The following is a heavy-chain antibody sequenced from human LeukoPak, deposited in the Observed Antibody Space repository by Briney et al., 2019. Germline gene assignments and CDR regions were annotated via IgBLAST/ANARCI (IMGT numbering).Heavy chain of an antibody. CDR1: GFTFSSYS. Sequence: GGSLRLSCAASGFTFSSYSMNWVRQAPGKGLEWVSSISSSSRYIYYADSVKGRFTISRDNAKNSLYLQMNSLRAEDTAVYYCARDGAWAIFGVVSRNDAFDIWGQGTMVTVSS. CDR2: ISSSSRYI. CDR3: ARDGAWAIFGVVSRNDAFDI. V-gene: IGHV3-21*01. J-gene: IGHJ3*02. D-gene: IGHD3-3*01.